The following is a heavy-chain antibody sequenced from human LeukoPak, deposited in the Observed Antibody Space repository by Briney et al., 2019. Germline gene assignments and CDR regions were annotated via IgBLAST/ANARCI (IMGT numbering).Heavy chain of an antibody. J-gene: IGHJ5*02. CDR1: GGSISSTNW. V-gene: IGHV4-4*02. Sequence: PSETLSLTCGVSGGSISSTNWWTWVRQPPGKGLEWLGYISYSGSTDYNPSLKSRVTISIDTSKNQFSLKLSSVTAADTAVYYCARSEAPMVRGVIMVNWVDPWGQGTLVTVSS. D-gene: IGHD3-10*01. CDR2: ISYSGST. CDR3: ARSEAPMVRGVIMVNWVDP.